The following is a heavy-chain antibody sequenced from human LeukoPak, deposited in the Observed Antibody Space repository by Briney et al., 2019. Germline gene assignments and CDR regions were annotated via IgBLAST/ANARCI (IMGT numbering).Heavy chain of an antibody. J-gene: IGHJ4*02. CDR3: ARHSPPY. CDR1: GGSISSSSYY. V-gene: IGHV4-39*01. Sequence: SETLSLTCTVSGGSISSSSYYWGWIRQPPGKGLEWIGSIYYSGSTYYNPSLKSRVTISVDTSKNQFSLKLSSVTAADTAVYYCARHSPPYWGQGTLVTVSS. CDR2: IYYSGST.